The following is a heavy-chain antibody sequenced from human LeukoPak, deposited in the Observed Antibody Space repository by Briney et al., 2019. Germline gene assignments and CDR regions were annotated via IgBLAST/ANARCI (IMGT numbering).Heavy chain of an antibody. CDR2: IKQDGREK. CDR1: GFTFSSYW. D-gene: IGHD3-9*01. CDR3: ARVEDYDILTGFDY. Sequence: GGSLRLSCAASGFTFSSYWMSWVRQAPGKGLEWVANIKQDGREKYYVDSVKGRFTISRDNAKNPLYLQMNSLRAEDTAVYYCARVEDYDILTGFDYWGQGTLVTVSS. J-gene: IGHJ4*02. V-gene: IGHV3-7*01.